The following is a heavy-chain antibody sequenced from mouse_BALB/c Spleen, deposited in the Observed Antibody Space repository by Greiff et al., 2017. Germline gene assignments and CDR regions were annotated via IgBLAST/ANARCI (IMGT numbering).Heavy chain of an antibody. J-gene: IGHJ4*01. CDR3: ARGATYDYAMDY. V-gene: IGHV3-2*02. Sequence: EVKLQESGPGLVKPSQSLSLTCTVTGYSITSDYAWNWIRQFPGNKLEWMGYISYSGSTSYNPSLKSRISITRDTSKNQFFLQLNSVTTEDTATYYCARGATYDYAMDYWGQGTSVTVSS. D-gene: IGHD2-3*01. CDR1: GYSITSDYA. CDR2: ISYSGST.